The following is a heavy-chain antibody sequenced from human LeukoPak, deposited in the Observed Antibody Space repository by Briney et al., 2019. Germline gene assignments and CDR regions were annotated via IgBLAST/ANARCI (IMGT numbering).Heavy chain of an antibody. CDR3: ARGGRIAVAGTTLVPPYDY. J-gene: IGHJ4*02. CDR2: INHSGST. D-gene: IGHD6-19*01. Sequence: SETLSLTCAVYGESFSGYYWSWIRQPPGKGLEWIGEINHSGSTNYNPSLKSRVTISVDTSKNQFSLKLSSVTAADTAVYYCARGGRIAVAGTTLVPPYDYWGQGTLVTVSS. CDR1: GESFSGYY. V-gene: IGHV4-34*01.